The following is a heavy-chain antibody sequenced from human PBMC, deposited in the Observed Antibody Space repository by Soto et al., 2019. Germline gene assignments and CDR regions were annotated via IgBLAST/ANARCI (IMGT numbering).Heavy chain of an antibody. CDR2: ISGSGGST. CDR3: AKEGGVPAAIRGYYFDC. CDR1: GFTFSSYA. Sequence: GGSLRLSCAASGFTFSSYAMSWVRQAPGKGLEWVSAISGSGGSTYYADTVKVRFTISRDNSKNTLYLQMISVRAEDQAVYDRAKEGGVPAAIRGYYFDCWGQGTLVTVSS. J-gene: IGHJ4*02. V-gene: IGHV3-23*01. D-gene: IGHD2-2*01.